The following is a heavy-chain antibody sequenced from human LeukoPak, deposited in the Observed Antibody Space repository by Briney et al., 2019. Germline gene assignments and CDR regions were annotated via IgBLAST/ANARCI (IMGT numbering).Heavy chain of an antibody. CDR1: GYTFTGYY. J-gene: IGHJ3*02. Sequence: ASVKVSCKASGYTFTGYYMHWVRQAPGQGREWMGWINPNSGGTNYAQKFQGRVTMTRDTSISTAYMELSRLRSDDTAVYYCARALAYCGGDCSPDAFDIWGQGTMVTVSS. CDR3: ARALAYCGGDCSPDAFDI. V-gene: IGHV1-2*02. D-gene: IGHD2-21*02. CDR2: INPNSGGT.